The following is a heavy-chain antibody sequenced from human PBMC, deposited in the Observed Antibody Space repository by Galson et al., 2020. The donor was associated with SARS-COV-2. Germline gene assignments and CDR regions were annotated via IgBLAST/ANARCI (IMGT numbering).Heavy chain of an antibody. CDR2: ISSNGANT. J-gene: IGHJ4*02. Sequence: GESLKISCAVSGFTFSNSPMHWVRQAPGKGLEYVSAISSNGANTYYADSVKGRFTISRDNSRNMLLLQMGSLRAEDTGVFYCARVSPLAGSRGHFDYWGQGTLVTVSS. V-gene: IGHV3-64*02. CDR1: GFTFSNSP. CDR3: ARVSPLAGSRGHFDY. D-gene: IGHD3-10*01.